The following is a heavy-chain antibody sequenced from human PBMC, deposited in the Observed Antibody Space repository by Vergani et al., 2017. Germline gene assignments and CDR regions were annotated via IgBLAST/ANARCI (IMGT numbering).Heavy chain of an antibody. V-gene: IGHV3-9*01. CDR2: ISWNSGSI. CDR1: GFTFDDYA. Sequence: VQLVESGGGVVQPGRSLRLSCAASGFTFDDYAMHWVRQAPGKGLEWVSGISWNSGSIGYADSVKGRFTISRDNAKNSLYLQMNSLRDEDTAVYYCARDPGIAAAIAFDYWGQGTLVTVSS. J-gene: IGHJ4*02. D-gene: IGHD6-13*01. CDR3: ARDPGIAAAIAFDY.